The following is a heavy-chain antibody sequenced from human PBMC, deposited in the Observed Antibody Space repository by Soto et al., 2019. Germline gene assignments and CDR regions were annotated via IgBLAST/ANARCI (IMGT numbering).Heavy chain of an antibody. V-gene: IGHV3-23*01. CDR2: ISGSGGST. CDR3: AKPVDYYDSSGYYGYYYYYGMDV. D-gene: IGHD3-22*01. CDR1: GFTFSSYA. J-gene: IGHJ6*02. Sequence: PGGSLRLSCAASGFTFSSYAMSWVRQAPGKGLEWDSAISGSGGSTYYADSVKGRFTISRDNSKNTLYLQMNSLRAEDTAVYYCAKPVDYYDSSGYYGYYYYYGMDVWGQGTTVTVSS.